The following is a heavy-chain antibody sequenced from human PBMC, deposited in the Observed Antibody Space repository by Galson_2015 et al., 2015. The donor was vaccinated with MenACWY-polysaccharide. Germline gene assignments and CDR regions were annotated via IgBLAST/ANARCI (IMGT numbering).Heavy chain of an antibody. V-gene: IGHV4-61*02. CDR3: ARDDWISEMATMS. J-gene: IGHJ4*02. CDR1: GGSISSGSYS. D-gene: IGHD5-24*01. CDR2: IYTSGSI. Sequence: TLSLTCTVSGGSISSGSYSWSWIRQPAGKGLEWIGRIYTSGSINYNPSLKSRITISVDTSKNQFSLKLSSVTAADTAVYYCARDDWISEMATMSWGQGTLVTVSS.